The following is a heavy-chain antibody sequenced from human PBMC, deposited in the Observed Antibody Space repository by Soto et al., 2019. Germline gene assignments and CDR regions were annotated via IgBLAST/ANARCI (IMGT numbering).Heavy chain of an antibody. D-gene: IGHD4-17*01. CDR2: INHSGST. J-gene: IGHJ2*01. V-gene: IGHV4-34*01. CDR3: AAHLKTTVTAYWYFDL. Sequence: PSETLSLTCAFYGLSFSGYYWSWIRQPPGKGLEWIGEINHSGSTNFNPSLKSRVSISVDTSKKQFSLKLSSVTAADTAVYYCAAHLKTTVTAYWYFDLWGRGTLVTVSS. CDR1: GLSFSGYY.